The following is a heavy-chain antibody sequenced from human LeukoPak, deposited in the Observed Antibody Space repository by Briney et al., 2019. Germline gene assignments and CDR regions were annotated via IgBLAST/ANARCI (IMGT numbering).Heavy chain of an antibody. CDR1: GFTFSDYY. V-gene: IGHV3-11*01. Sequence: PGGSLRLSCAASGFTFSDYYMSWIRQAPGKGLEWLSYITGSGRTIYYADSVKGRFTISRDNAENSLYLQMNSLRAEDTAVYYCARMVVPHRFDYWGQGNLVTVSS. D-gene: IGHD2-2*01. CDR3: ARMVVPHRFDY. J-gene: IGHJ4*02. CDR2: ITGSGRTI.